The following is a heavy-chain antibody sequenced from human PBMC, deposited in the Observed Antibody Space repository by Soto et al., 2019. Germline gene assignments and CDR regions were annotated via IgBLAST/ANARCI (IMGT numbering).Heavy chain of an antibody. CDR1: GFTFSSYW. V-gene: IGHV3-7*01. CDR3: ARGYGRASCPYYFAS. Sequence: EVQLVESGGGLVQPGGSLRLSCAASGFTFSSYWMSWVRQAPGKGLEWVATIRQDGSERHYVDSVEGRFTISRDNGKNSLSLQMNSLRAEDTTVYHCARGYGRASCPYYFASWGRGTLVTVSS. J-gene: IGHJ4*02. D-gene: IGHD2-2*01. CDR2: IRQDGSER.